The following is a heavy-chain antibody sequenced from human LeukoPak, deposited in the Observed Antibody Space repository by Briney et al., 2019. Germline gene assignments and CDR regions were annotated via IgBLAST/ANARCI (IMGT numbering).Heavy chain of an antibody. CDR1: GYTFTGHY. D-gene: IGHD6-19*01. Sequence: ASVKVSCKASGYTFTGHYMHWVRQAPGQGLEWMGWINPNSDGTNYAQKFQGRVTMTRDTSISTAYMELSRLRSDDTAVYYCARDASSARIKDAFDIWGQGTMVTVSS. CDR2: INPNSDGT. V-gene: IGHV1-2*02. J-gene: IGHJ3*02. CDR3: ARDASSARIKDAFDI.